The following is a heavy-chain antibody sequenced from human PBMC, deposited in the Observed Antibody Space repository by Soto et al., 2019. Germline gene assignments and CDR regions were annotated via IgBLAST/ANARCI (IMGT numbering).Heavy chain of an antibody. CDR1: GYTLTDLS. CDR2: FDPEDGET. J-gene: IGHJ3*01. Sequence: QVQLVQSGAEVKKPGASVKVSCKVSGYTLTDLSMHWVRQAPGKGLEWMGGFDPEDGETIFAQNFQGRVTMTEDTSTDTAYMELSSLRSEDTAVYFCETNPYYFNKRNAFDVWGQGTMVTVSS. D-gene: IGHD3-10*01. CDR3: ETNPYYFNKRNAFDV. V-gene: IGHV1-24*01.